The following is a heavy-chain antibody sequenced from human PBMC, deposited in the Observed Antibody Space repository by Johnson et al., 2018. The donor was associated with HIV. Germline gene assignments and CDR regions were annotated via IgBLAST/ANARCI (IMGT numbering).Heavy chain of an antibody. V-gene: IGHV3-23*04. CDR2: ISGSGGST. CDR3: AKVDGSGSWGAFDI. D-gene: IGHD3-10*01. CDR1: GFTFSSYV. Sequence: VQLVESGGGLVQPGGSLRLSCAASGFTFSSYVLSWVRQAPGKGLAWVSSISGSGGSTYYADSVKGRFTISRDNAKNSLYLQMNSLRAGDTAVYYCAKVDGSGSWGAFDIWGQGTMVTGSS. J-gene: IGHJ3*02.